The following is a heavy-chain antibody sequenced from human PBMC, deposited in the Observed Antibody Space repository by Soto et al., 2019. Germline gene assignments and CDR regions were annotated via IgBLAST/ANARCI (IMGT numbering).Heavy chain of an antibody. Sequence: GGSLRLSCAASGFTFSSYWMHWVRQAPGKGLVWVSRINSDGSSTSYADSVKGRFTISRDNAKNTLYLQMNSLRAEDTAVYYWARGAGQQLPTNYYYFGMDVWGQGTTVTVSS. V-gene: IGHV3-74*01. J-gene: IGHJ6*02. D-gene: IGHD6-13*01. CDR2: INSDGSST. CDR1: GFTFSSYW. CDR3: ARGAGQQLPTNYYYFGMDV.